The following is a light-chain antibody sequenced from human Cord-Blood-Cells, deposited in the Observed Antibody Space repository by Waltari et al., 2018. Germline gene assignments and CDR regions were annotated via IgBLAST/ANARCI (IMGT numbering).Light chain of an antibody. CDR2: AAS. J-gene: IGKJ1*01. CDR3: PQSYSAPWT. Sequence: DIQMTQSPSSLSASVGDRVTIICRASQSISSYLNWYQQEPGKAPKLLIYAASSVQSGVPSRFSGSVAGTDFTRAISSPQPADVATYYCPQSYSAPWTFGQGTKVEIK. V-gene: IGKV1-39*01. CDR1: QSISSY.